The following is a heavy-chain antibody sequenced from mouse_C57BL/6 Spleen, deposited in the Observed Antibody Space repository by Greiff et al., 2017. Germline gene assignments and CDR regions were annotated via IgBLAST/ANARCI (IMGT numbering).Heavy chain of an antibody. CDR3: ARNYYGSSWFDY. CDR2: IYPGSGST. V-gene: IGHV1-55*01. Sequence: QVQLQQPGAELVKPGASVTMSCKASGYTFTSYWITWVKQRPGQGLEWIGDIYPGSGSTNYNEKFKSKATLTVDTSSSTAYMQLSSRTSEDSAVYYCARNYYGSSWFDYWGQGTTLTVSS. D-gene: IGHD1-1*01. CDR1: GYTFTSYW. J-gene: IGHJ2*01.